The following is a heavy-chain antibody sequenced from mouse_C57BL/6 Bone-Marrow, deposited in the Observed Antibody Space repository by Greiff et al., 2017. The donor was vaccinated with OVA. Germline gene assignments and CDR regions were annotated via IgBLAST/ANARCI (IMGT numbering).Heavy chain of an antibody. V-gene: IGHV5-16*01. CDR1: GFTFSDYY. CDR3: ARGGCYFDY. D-gene: IGHD6-1*01. Sequence: LQQSEGGLVQPGSSMKLSCTASGFTFSDYYMAWVRQVPEKGLEWVANINHDGSSTYYLDSLKSRFIISRDNATNILYLQMSSLKSEDTATYYSARGGCYFDYWGQGTTLTVSS. J-gene: IGHJ2*01. CDR2: INHDGSST.